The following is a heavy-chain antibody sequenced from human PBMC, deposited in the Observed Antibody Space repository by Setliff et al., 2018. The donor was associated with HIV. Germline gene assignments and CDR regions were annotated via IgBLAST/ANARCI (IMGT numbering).Heavy chain of an antibody. CDR2: IKDKANGAAI. CDR1: GIPFSTAW. Sequence: PGGSLRLSCVVSGIPFSTAWMTWVRQAPGKGLEWVGRIKDKANGAAIDYPQKFQGRVTMTTDTSTNTIYMQLSSLTSEDPALYYCATGHYGSDSYYSIEHWGQGTLVTVSS. V-gene: IGHV3-15*08. D-gene: IGHD3-10*01. CDR3: ATGHYGSDSYYSIEH. J-gene: IGHJ4*02.